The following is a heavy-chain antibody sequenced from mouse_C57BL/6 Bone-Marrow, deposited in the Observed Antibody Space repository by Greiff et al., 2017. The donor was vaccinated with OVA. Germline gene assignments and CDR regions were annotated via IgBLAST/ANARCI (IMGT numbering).Heavy chain of an antibody. J-gene: IGHJ2*01. V-gene: IGHV1-55*01. D-gene: IGHD2-1*01. CDR1: GYTFTSYW. CDR3: ARLSGNYH. CDR2: IYPGSGST. Sequence: QVHVKQPGAELVKPGASVKMSCKASGYTFTSYWLTWVKQRPGQGLEWIGDIYPGSGSTNYNEKFKSKATLTVDTSSSTAYMQLSSLTSEDSAVYYCARLSGNYHWGQGTTLTVSS.